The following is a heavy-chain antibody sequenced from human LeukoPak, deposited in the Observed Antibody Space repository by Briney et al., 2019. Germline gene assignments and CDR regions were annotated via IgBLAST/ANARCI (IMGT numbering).Heavy chain of an antibody. J-gene: IGHJ4*02. Sequence: ASVKVSCKASGYSFTSYGITWVRQAPGPGLEWMGWISGYTGNTNYAQNLQDRVTMTTDTATNTAYMELRSLRSDDTAVYYCARELGDGDSVGDYWGQGTLVTVSS. CDR3: ARELGDGDSVGDY. V-gene: IGHV1-18*01. D-gene: IGHD4-17*01. CDR2: ISGYTGNT. CDR1: GYSFTSYG.